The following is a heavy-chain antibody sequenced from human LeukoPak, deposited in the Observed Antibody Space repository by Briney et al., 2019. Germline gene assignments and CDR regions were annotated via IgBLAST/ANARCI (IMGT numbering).Heavy chain of an antibody. CDR1: GFTFSSYA. CDR2: ISGSGTAT. Sequence: GGSQRLSCAASGFTFSSYAMSGVRQAPGKGLVWISTISGSGTATHYADSVKGLFTISRDNSKNTLYLQMNSLRADDTAAYYCAKGHRLCSSGNCNSQVDSWGHGTLVIVPS. J-gene: IGHJ5*01. D-gene: IGHD2-15*01. CDR3: AKGHRLCSSGNCNSQVDS. V-gene: IGHV3-23*01.